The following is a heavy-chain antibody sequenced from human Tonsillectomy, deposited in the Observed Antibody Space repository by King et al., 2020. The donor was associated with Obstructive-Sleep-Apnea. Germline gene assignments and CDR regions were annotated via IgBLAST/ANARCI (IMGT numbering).Heavy chain of an antibody. Sequence: QLVQSGGGLVKPGGSLRLSCAASGFTFRDYYMSWIRQAPGKGLEWVSYITSSGSTRYYADSVKGRFTISMDNAKNSLYLQMNSLRAEDRAVYYCARDDGDYYPSVGLDYWGQGTLVTVSS. CDR2: ITSSGSTR. J-gene: IGHJ4*02. CDR3: ARDDGDYYPSVGLDY. CDR1: GFTFRDYY. V-gene: IGHV3-11*01. D-gene: IGHD4-17*01.